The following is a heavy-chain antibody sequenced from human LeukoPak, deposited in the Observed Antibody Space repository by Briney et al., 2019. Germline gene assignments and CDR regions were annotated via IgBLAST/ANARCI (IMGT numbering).Heavy chain of an antibody. V-gene: IGHV4-4*07. Sequence: PSETLSLTCTVSGASISGHYWSWIRQPAGKEPEWIGRVHTSRGTNYSSSLKSRLTMSVDTSKNQFSLHLASVTAADTAVYYCAKGGESSLPFDYWGQGTLVTVSS. J-gene: IGHJ4*02. D-gene: IGHD3-10*01. CDR3: AKGGESSLPFDY. CDR1: GASISGHY. CDR2: VHTSRGT.